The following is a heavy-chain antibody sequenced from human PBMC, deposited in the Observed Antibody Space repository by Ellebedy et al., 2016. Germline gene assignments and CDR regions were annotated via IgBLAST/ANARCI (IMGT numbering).Heavy chain of an antibody. D-gene: IGHD3-22*01. J-gene: IGHJ4*02. V-gene: IGHV3-48*02. CDR2: IGSSSSPI. CDR1: GFTFSSYT. CDR3: ATARSGYAYFDS. Sequence: GGSLRLXXAASGFTFSSYTMSWVRQAPGKVLEWVSYIGSSSSPIYYVDSAKGRFTISRDNAKNSLYLQMNSLRDEDTAVYYCATARSGYAYFDSWGPGTLVTVSS.